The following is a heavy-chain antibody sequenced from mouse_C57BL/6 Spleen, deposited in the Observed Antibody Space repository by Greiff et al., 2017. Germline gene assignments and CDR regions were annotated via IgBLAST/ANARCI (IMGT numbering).Heavy chain of an antibody. Sequence: VQLQESGPELVKPGASVKISCKASGYAFSSSWMNWVKQRPGKGLEWIGRIYPGDGDTNYNGKFKGKATLTADKSSSTAYMQLSSLTSEDSAVYFCARHYDYAGKAMDYWGQGTSVTVSS. CDR3: ARHYDYAGKAMDY. CDR1: GYAFSSSW. CDR2: IYPGDGDT. J-gene: IGHJ4*01. V-gene: IGHV1-82*01. D-gene: IGHD2-4*01.